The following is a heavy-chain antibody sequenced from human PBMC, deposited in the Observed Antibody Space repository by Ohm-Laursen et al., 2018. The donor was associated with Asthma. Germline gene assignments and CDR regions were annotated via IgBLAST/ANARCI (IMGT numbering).Heavy chain of an antibody. CDR2: IIPIFGTA. D-gene: IGHD3-22*01. CDR1: GGTFSSYA. J-gene: IGHJ3*02. Sequence: GASVKVSCKASGGTFSSYAISWVRQAPGQGLEWMGGIIPIFGTANYAQKFQGRVTITADESTSTAYMELSSLRSEDTAVYYCARVPYYYDSSGYHAFDIWGQGTMVTVSS. CDR3: ARVPYYYDSSGYHAFDI. V-gene: IGHV1-69*13.